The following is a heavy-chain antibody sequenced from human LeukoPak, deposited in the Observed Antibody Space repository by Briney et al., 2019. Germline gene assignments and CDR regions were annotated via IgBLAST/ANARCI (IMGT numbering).Heavy chain of an antibody. J-gene: IGHJ3*02. D-gene: IGHD2/OR15-2a*01. CDR3: ARDVTVKAYAFDI. V-gene: IGHV3-21*01. CDR2: ISTSSNYI. Sequence: SSISTSSNYIDYADSAKGRFTISRDNVKNSLYLQMNSLRAEDTAVYFCARDVTVKAYAFDIWGQGTMVTVSS.